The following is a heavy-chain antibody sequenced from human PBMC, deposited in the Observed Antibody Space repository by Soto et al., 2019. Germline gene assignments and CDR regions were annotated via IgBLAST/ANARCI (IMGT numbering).Heavy chain of an antibody. V-gene: IGHV3-64D*06. Sequence: PGGSLRLSCSVFGFTFSSYTMHWVRQAPVKGLQYVSSISTNGGSTYYADSVKGRFTISRDNSKNTLYLQMSSLRIEDTAVYYCVKDRYVDYWGQGTLVTVSS. CDR2: ISTNGGST. CDR3: VKDRYVDY. J-gene: IGHJ4*02. CDR1: GFTFSSYT.